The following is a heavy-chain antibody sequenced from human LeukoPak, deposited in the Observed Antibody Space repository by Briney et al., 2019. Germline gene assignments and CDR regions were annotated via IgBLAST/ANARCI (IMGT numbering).Heavy chain of an antibody. CDR2: MNPNSGNT. CDR3: ARTAARRFDY. J-gene: IGHJ4*02. V-gene: IGHV1-8*02. Sequence: ASVKVSCKASGYTFTGYYMHWVRQATGQGLEWMGWMNPNSGNTGYAQKFQGRVTMTRNASISTAYMELSSLRSDDTAVYYCARTAARRFDYWGQGTLVTVSS. CDR1: GYTFTGYY. D-gene: IGHD6-6*01.